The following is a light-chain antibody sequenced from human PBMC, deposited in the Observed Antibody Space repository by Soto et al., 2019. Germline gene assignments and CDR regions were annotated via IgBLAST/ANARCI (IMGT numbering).Light chain of an antibody. J-gene: IGKJ5*01. Sequence: EIVMTQSPATLSVSTGDGATLSCRASQSISTHLAWSQQKPGQAPRLLIYGASTRAAGIPARFRGSRSGTEFTLTISSLQSEDFAVYYCQQYHNWPPITFGQGTRLEIK. CDR1: QSISTH. CDR2: GAS. CDR3: QQYHNWPPIT. V-gene: IGKV3-15*01.